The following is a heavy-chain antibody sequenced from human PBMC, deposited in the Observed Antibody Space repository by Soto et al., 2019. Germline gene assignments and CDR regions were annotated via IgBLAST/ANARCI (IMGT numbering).Heavy chain of an antibody. Sequence: GGSRRLSCAASGFTFSTYGMHWVRHAPGKGLEWVAVIWYDGSNKYYADSVKGRFTISRDHSKNTLYLQMSSLRAEDTAVYYCARSPAGYSYGYGADCWGQGTLVTV. D-gene: IGHD5-18*01. V-gene: IGHV3-33*01. CDR2: IWYDGSNK. J-gene: IGHJ4*02. CDR3: ARSPAGYSYGYGADC. CDR1: GFTFSTYG.